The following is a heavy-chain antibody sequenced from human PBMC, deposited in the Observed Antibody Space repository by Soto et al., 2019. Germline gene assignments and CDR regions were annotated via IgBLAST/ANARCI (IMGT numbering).Heavy chain of an antibody. CDR1: GFTFGNYA. CDR2: ISYDGTKK. J-gene: IGHJ6*02. V-gene: IGHV3-30*14. D-gene: IGHD6-19*01. CDR3: VKGRAKHCSGRTCGLWMDL. Sequence: LSCAASGFTFGNYAMHWVRQTPGKGLEWVAVISYDGTKKYYADSVKGRFTISRDNSNNTLDLQMTSLKYEDSGVYYCVKGRAKHCSGRTCGLWMDLWGQGTTVTVSS.